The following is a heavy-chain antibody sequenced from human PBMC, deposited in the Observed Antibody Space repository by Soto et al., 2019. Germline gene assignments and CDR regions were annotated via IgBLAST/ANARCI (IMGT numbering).Heavy chain of an antibody. CDR1: GFIISNYV. V-gene: IGHV3-23*01. Sequence: PGGSLRLSCAASGFIISNYVINWVRQAPGKRLEWVSAISGSGGTTYYADSVKGRFTISRDNSKNTLFLQMSSLSAEDTAVYFCAKDLEHCGGAGALDIWG. D-gene: IGHD4-17*01. J-gene: IGHJ3*02. CDR3: AKDLEHCGGAGALDI. CDR2: ISGSGGTT.